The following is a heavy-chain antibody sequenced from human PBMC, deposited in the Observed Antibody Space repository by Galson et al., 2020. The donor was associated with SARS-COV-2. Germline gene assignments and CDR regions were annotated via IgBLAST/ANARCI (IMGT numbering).Heavy chain of an antibody. V-gene: IGHV3-15*01. D-gene: IGHD3-22*01. CDR2: IKSKTDGGTT. Sequence: TGGSLRLSCAASGFTFSNAWMSWVRQAPGKGLEWVGRIKSKTDGGTTDYAAPVKGRFTISRDDSKNTLYLQMNSLKTDDTAVYYCTTDFTYYYDSSGCYLPYCDYWGQGTLVTVSS. J-gene: IGHJ4*02. CDR3: TTDFTYYYDSSGCYLPYCDY. CDR1: GFTFSNAW.